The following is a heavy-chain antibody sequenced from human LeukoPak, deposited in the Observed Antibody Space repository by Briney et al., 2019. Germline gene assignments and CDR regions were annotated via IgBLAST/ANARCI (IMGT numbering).Heavy chain of an antibody. CDR3: AKASGDHGYFDY. D-gene: IGHD2-21*02. CDR1: GFTLSSYA. V-gene: IGHV3-23*01. Sequence: GGSLRLSCTASGFTLSSYAMSWVRQAPGEGLEWVSTISGSADNTNYADSVKGRFTISRDNSKNTLFLQMNSLRAEDAAVYYCAKASGDHGYFDYWGQGTLVTVSS. CDR2: ISGSADNT. J-gene: IGHJ4*02.